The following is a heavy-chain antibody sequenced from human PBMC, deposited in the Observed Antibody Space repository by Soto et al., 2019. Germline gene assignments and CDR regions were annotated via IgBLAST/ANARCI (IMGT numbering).Heavy chain of an antibody. CDR1: GFTFSSSA. J-gene: IGHJ6*02. CDR3: ARGVLVPAAIVYYYGMDV. V-gene: IGHV3-23*01. CDR2: ITTGAYP. D-gene: IGHD2-2*02. Sequence: PGGSLRLSCAASGFTFSSSAMAWVRQAPGKGLEWVSAITTGAYPYYADSVKGRFTISRDNSKNTLYLQMNSLRVEDTAVYYCARGVLVPAAIVYYYGMDVWGQGTTVTVSS.